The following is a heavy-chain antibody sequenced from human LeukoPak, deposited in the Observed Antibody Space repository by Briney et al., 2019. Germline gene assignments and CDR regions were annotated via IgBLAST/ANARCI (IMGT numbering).Heavy chain of an antibody. CDR1: GGSISSYY. J-gene: IGHJ5*02. V-gene: IGHV4-59*01. CDR2: IYYSGST. Sequence: SETLSLTCTVSGGSISSYYWNWIRQPPGKGLEWIGYIYYSGSTNYNPSLKSRVTISVDTSKNQFSLKLSSVTAADTAVYYCARGGYYGSGSYSNWFDPWGQGTLVTVSS. D-gene: IGHD3-10*01. CDR3: ARGGYYGSGSYSNWFDP.